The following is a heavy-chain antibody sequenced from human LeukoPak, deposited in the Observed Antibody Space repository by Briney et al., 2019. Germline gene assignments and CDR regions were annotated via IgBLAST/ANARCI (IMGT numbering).Heavy chain of an antibody. CDR3: ARMYSSSWGGIYYFDY. D-gene: IGHD6-13*01. V-gene: IGHV4-59*08. CDR2: IYYSGST. Sequence: PSETLSLTCTVSGGSISSYYWSWIRQPPGKGLEWIGYIYYSGSTNSNPPLKSRVTISVDTSRNHLSLKLSSVTAADTAVYYCARMYSSSWGGIYYFDYWGQGTLVTVSS. J-gene: IGHJ4*02. CDR1: GGSISSYY.